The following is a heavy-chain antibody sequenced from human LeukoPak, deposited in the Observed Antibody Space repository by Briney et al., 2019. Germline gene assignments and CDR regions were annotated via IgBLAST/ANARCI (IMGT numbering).Heavy chain of an antibody. Sequence: GGSLRLSCAASGFTFSNYAMNWVRQAPGKGLEWVSAISGSGDTTYYADSVEDRFTISRDNSKSTLYLQMSSLRAEDTALYYCAKESNSKAAAQDDDFDVWGQGTMVTVSS. CDR3: AKESNSKAAAQDDDFDV. CDR2: ISGSGDTT. V-gene: IGHV3-23*01. CDR1: GFTFSNYA. D-gene: IGHD6-13*01. J-gene: IGHJ3*01.